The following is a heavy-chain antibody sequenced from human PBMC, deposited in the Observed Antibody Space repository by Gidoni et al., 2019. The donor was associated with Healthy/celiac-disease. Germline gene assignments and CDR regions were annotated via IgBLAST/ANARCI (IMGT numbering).Heavy chain of an antibody. J-gene: IGHJ4*02. Sequence: EVQLVESGGGLVQPGGSLRLSCAASGFTFRSYSMNWVRQAPGKGLEWVSYISSSSSTIYYADSVKGRFTISRDNAKNSLYLQMNSLRAEDTAVYYCARETYYYGSATFDYWGQGTLVTVSS. CDR3: ARETYYYGSATFDY. CDR2: ISSSSSTI. V-gene: IGHV3-48*01. D-gene: IGHD3-10*01. CDR1: GFTFRSYS.